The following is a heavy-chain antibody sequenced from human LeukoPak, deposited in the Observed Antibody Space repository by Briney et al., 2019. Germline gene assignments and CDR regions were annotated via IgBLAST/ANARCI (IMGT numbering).Heavy chain of an antibody. CDR3: AKRLIYWFDP. CDR1: GFTFSRYW. D-gene: IGHD2-21*01. Sequence: GGSLRLSCAASGFTFSRYWMHWVRQAPGKGLLWVSRINSDGSSTTYADSVKGRFTISRDNAKNTLYLQMNSLRAEDTAVYYCAKRLIYWFDPWGQGTLVTVSS. V-gene: IGHV3-74*01. J-gene: IGHJ5*02. CDR2: INSDGSST.